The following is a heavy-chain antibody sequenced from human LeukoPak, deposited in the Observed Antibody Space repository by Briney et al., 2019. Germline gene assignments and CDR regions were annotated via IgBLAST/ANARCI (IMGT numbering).Heavy chain of an antibody. CDR2: IRQSGDIT. Sequence: GGSLRLSCAASEFTFSNYVMNWVRQAPGKGLEWVSSIRQSGDITYYADSVKGRFTISRDNSKNTLYLQMDSLRAEDTAVYHCARRPGITGTTSSGYNWFDPWGQGTLVTVSP. V-gene: IGHV3-23*01. J-gene: IGHJ5*02. D-gene: IGHD1-7*01. CDR3: ARRPGITGTTSSGYNWFDP. CDR1: EFTFSNYV.